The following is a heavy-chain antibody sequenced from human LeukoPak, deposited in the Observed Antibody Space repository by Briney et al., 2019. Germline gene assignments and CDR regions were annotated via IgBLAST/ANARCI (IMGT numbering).Heavy chain of an antibody. Sequence: KPSQTLSLTCTVFGGSISSGGYYWSWIRQHPGKGLEWIGYIYYSGSTYYNPSLKSRVTISVDTSKNQFSLKLSSVTAADTAVYYCARGIVPEQQLGFLFDPWGQGTLDTVSS. CDR2: IYYSGST. CDR3: ARGIVPEQQLGFLFDP. J-gene: IGHJ5*02. V-gene: IGHV4-31*03. D-gene: IGHD6-13*01. CDR1: GGSISSGGYY.